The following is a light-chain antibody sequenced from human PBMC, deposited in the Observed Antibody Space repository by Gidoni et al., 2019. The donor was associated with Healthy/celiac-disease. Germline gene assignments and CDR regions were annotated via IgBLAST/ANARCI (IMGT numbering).Light chain of an antibody. Sequence: DIQMTQSPSSLSASVGDRVTITCRASLGINTYLAWYQQKPGKVPKLLIYAASTLQSGVPSRFSGSGSGTDFTLTISSLQPGDVATYYCQKYNSAPTTFGGGTKVEIK. J-gene: IGKJ4*01. CDR2: AAS. CDR1: LGINTY. CDR3: QKYNSAPTT. V-gene: IGKV1-27*01.